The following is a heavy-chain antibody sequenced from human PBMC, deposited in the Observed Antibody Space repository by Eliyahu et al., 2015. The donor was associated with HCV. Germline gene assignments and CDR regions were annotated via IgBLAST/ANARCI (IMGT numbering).Heavy chain of an antibody. CDR3: VRSKSFYFDR. CDR2: INPTSGKT. J-gene: IGHJ4*01. Sequence: VQMIQSENVVQKPGTSVKVSCKPSGYPFEHFFLAWVRQAAGQGLLWMGWINPTSGKTAFAPKFSGGRLNLTRDTSISTAFMELRGLRADDTAKYYCVRSKSFYFDRWGQGTLVAVSS. V-gene: IGHV1-2*02. CDR1: GYPFEHFF. D-gene: IGHD4-11*01.